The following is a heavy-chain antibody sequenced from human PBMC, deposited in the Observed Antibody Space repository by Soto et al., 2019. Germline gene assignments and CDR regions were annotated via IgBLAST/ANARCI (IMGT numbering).Heavy chain of an antibody. Sequence: GSLRLSCAASGFTFSLFAMNWVRQAPGKGLEWVSGISGHYGTTYDADSVKGRFTISRDNSQNTLYLQMNSLGAEDTAVYYCAKVGSGQLWPPHNPGYXXYGMDAWGQGTTVTVSS. D-gene: IGHD2-2*03. CDR1: GFTFSLFA. J-gene: IGHJ6*02. V-gene: IGHV3-23*01. CDR3: AKVGSGQLWPPHNPGYXXYGMDA. CDR2: ISGHYGTT.